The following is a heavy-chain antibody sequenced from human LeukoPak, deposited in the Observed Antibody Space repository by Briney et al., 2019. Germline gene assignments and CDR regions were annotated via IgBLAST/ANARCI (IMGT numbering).Heavy chain of an antibody. Sequence: ASVKVSCKASGYTFTSYGISWVRQAPGQGLEWMGWISAYNGNTNYAQKLQGRVTMTTDTSTSTAYMELRSLRSDDTAVYYCARDWGYYDSSGSSHWGQGTLVTVSS. V-gene: IGHV1-18*01. J-gene: IGHJ4*02. CDR2: ISAYNGNT. CDR3: ARDWGYYDSSGSSH. CDR1: GYTFTSYG. D-gene: IGHD3-22*01.